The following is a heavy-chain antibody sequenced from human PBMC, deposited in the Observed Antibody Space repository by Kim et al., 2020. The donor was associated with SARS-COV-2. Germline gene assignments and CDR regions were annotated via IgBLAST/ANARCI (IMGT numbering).Heavy chain of an antibody. CDR1: GFTFSSYW. CDR3: ARDGQLVGAISRPY. J-gene: IGHJ4*02. CDR2: IKQDGSEK. V-gene: IGHV3-7*01. D-gene: IGHD1-26*01. Sequence: GGSLRLSCAASGFTFSSYWMSWVRQAPGKGLEWMANIKQDGSEKYYVDSVKGRFAISRDNAKNSLYLQMNSLRAEDTAVYYCARDGQLVGAISRPYWGQGTLVTVSS.